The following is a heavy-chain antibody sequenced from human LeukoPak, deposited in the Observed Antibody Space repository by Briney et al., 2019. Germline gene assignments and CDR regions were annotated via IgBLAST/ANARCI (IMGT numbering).Heavy chain of an antibody. D-gene: IGHD1-26*01. CDR1: GGSVSTYY. CDR3: ARHAVYSGDYSFWFDP. V-gene: IGHV4-59*08. CDR2: IYYSGIT. Sequence: PSETPSLTCTVSGGSVSTYYWSWIRQPPGKGLEWIAYIYYSGITNYNPSLKSRVSISVDTSKNLFSLSLSSVTAADTAVYYCARHAVYSGDYSFWFDPWGLGTLVTVSS. J-gene: IGHJ5*02.